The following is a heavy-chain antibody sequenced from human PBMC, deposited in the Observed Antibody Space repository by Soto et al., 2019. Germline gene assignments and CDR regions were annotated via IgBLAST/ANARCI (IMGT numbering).Heavy chain of an antibody. V-gene: IGHV2-5*02. J-gene: IGHJ4*02. D-gene: IGHD1-1*01. CDR3: AHRSGGVDWNDVDFGF. CDR1: GFSLTSRPLG. CDR2: IYWDDDK. Sequence: QITLKESGPTLVKPTEPLTLTCSFSGFSLTSRPLGVGWIRQPPGKALECLALIYWDDDKRYSPSLRSRHATTKDTQKNQVDLRLTTGYTANTATYNSAHRSGGVDWNDVDFGFWGQGTLVTVSS.